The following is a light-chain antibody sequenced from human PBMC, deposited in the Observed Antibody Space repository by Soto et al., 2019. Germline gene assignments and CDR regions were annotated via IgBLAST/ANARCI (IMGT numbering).Light chain of an antibody. CDR2: DAS. CDR3: QQRSNWPLT. Sequence: EIVLTQSPATLSLSPGERATLSCRASQSVSSYLVWYQQKPGQAPSLLIYDASNRATGIPARCSGSGSGTDFTLTISSREPEDFAVYYCQQRSNWPLTFGGGTKVEIK. CDR1: QSVSSY. V-gene: IGKV3-11*01. J-gene: IGKJ4*01.